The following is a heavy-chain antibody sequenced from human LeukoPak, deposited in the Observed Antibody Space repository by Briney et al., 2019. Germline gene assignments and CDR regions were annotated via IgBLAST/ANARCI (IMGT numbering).Heavy chain of an antibody. CDR1: GFIVSTNY. V-gene: IGHV3-66*01. CDR2: VYIGGDT. Sequence: PGGSLRLSCAASGFIVSTNYMSWVRQAPGKGLEWVSVVYIGGDTYYSDSVKGRFTISRDNSKNTLYLQMNSLRAEDTAVYYCARDPYDSSGYLVYWGQGTLVTVSS. CDR3: ARDPYDSSGYLVY. D-gene: IGHD3-22*01. J-gene: IGHJ4*02.